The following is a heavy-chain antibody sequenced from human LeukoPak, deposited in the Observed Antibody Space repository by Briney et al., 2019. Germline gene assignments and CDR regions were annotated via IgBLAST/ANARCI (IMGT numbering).Heavy chain of an antibody. CDR2: ISSSGSTI. J-gene: IGHJ3*02. Sequence: GGSLRLSCAASGFTFSDYYMSWIRQAPGKGLEWVSYISSSGSTIYYADSVKGRLTISRDNAKNSLYLQMNSLRAEDTAVYYCGREWEHTGDEAFDIWGQGTMVTVSS. D-gene: IGHD1-26*01. CDR3: GREWEHTGDEAFDI. CDR1: GFTFSDYY. V-gene: IGHV3-11*01.